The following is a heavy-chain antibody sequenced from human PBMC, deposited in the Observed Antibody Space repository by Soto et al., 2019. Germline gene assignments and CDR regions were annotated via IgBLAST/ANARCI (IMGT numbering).Heavy chain of an antibody. Sequence: PSETLSLTCTVSGGSISSGDYYWSWIRQPPGKGLEWIGYIYYSGSTYYNPSLKSRVTISVDTSKNQFSLKLSSVTAADTAVYYCARDSSGSRFDYWGQGTLVTVSS. CDR2: IYYSGST. CDR3: ARDSSGSRFDY. CDR1: GGSISSGDYY. D-gene: IGHD3-22*01. J-gene: IGHJ4*02. V-gene: IGHV4-30-4*01.